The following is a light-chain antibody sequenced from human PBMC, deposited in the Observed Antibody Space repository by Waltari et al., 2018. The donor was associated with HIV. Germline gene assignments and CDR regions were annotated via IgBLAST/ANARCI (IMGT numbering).Light chain of an antibody. J-gene: IGLJ2*01. CDR2: EVS. V-gene: IGLV2-23*02. CDR1: SSHVGSYKL. CDR3: CSYAGSSTYVV. Sequence: QSALPQPASVSGSPGQSITIPCTETSSHVGSYKLVSWNQQHPGKAPNLMIYEVSTRPSGVSNRFSGSKSGNTASLTISGLQAEDEADYYCCSYAGSSTYVVFGGGTKLTVL.